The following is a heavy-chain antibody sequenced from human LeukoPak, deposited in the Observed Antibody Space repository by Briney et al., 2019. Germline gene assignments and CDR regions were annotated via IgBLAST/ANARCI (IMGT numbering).Heavy chain of an antibody. CDR3: AKGPKQLGFVRGYYFDG. V-gene: IGHV3-21*01. CDR2: ISFSGTYI. CDR1: GFSFSSYS. J-gene: IGHJ4*02. Sequence: PGGSLRLSCAASGFSFSSYSMNWVRPAPGKGLEWVSSISFSGTYIYYADSLKGRITISRDNARRSLFLQMNSLRAEDTAVFYCAKGPKQLGFVRGYYFDGWGQGTLVTVSS. D-gene: IGHD6-13*01.